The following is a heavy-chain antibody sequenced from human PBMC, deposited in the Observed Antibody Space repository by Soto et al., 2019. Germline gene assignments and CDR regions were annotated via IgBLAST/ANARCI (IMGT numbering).Heavy chain of an antibody. D-gene: IGHD3-3*01. Sequence: QVQLAQSGAEVKKPGASVKVSCKASGYPFTTYGISWVRQAPGQGLEWMGWISTYNGGTEYPQSLQGRVTMTRDTSTATAYMELRSLRSDDTAVYYCARVMTTFGVIRKGPDHWGQGTLVTVSS. CDR2: ISTYNGGT. CDR1: GYPFTTYG. CDR3: ARVMTTFGVIRKGPDH. V-gene: IGHV1-18*04. J-gene: IGHJ4*02.